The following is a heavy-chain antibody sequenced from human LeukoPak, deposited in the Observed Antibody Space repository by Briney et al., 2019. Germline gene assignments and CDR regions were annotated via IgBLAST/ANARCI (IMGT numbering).Heavy chain of an antibody. Sequence: ASVKVSCKASGYTFTSYYMHWVRQAPGQELEWMGIINPSGGSTSYAQKFQGRVTMTRDTSTSTVYMELSSLRSEDTAVYYCARDCSSTSCLATGFDPWGQGTPVTVSS. CDR1: GYTFTSYY. D-gene: IGHD2-2*01. J-gene: IGHJ5*02. CDR3: ARDCSSTSCLATGFDP. V-gene: IGHV1-46*03. CDR2: INPSGGST.